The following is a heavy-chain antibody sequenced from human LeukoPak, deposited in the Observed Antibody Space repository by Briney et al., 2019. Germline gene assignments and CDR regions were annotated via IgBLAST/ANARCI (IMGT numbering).Heavy chain of an antibody. CDR1: GYSLSDLS. Sequence: ASVTVSCRVSGYSLSDLSIHWVRHVPGKGLEWMGGFEPEEGEHGETIFAQKFEDRLTLTEDTSADTAYMELVRLTSEDTAVYYCATDRLEIYAPHIWGQGTAVTVSS. CDR3: ATDRLEIYAPHI. J-gene: IGHJ3*02. D-gene: IGHD2/OR15-2a*01. CDR2: FEPEEGEHGET. V-gene: IGHV1-24*01.